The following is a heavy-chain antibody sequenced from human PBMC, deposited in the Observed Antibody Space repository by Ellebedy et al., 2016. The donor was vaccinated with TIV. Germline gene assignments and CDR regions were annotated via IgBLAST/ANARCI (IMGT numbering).Heavy chain of an antibody. Sequence: AASVKVSCKTSGFIFSNFGFNWVRQAPGRGLEWMGWISAHNYNTRYADNMRDRLTMTTDASTSTAYMDLRNLRADDTAVYFCARDARGFCTGGSCLWLDPWGQGTLVTVSS. CDR3: ARDARGFCTGGSCLWLDP. J-gene: IGHJ5*02. V-gene: IGHV1-18*01. CDR1: GFIFSNFG. CDR2: ISAHNYNT. D-gene: IGHD2-15*01.